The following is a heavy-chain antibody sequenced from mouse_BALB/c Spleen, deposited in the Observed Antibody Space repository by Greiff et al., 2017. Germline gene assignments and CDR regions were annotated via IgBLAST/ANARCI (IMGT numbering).Heavy chain of an antibody. J-gene: IGHJ4*01. Sequence: VQRVESGPGLVQPSQSLSITCTVSGFSLTSYGVHWVRQSPGKGLEWLGVIWSGGSTDYNAAFISRLSISKDNSKSQVFFKMNSLQANDTAIYYCARNDGNYYYYAMDYWGQGTSVTVSS. V-gene: IGHV2-2*02. CDR1: GFSLTSYG. D-gene: IGHD2-1*01. CDR3: ARNDGNYYYYAMDY. CDR2: IWSGGST.